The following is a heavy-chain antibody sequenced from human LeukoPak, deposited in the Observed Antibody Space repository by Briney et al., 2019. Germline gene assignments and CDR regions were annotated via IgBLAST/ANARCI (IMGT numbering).Heavy chain of an antibody. V-gene: IGHV3-23*01. Sequence: GGSLRLSCAASGFTFSSNAMSWVRQAPGKGLEWVSGISYSGGSRNYADSVKGRFTISRDNSKNTLYLQMNSLRAEDTAVYYCARQIAARTPYYFDYWGQGTLVTVSS. CDR2: ISYSGGSR. CDR3: ARQIAARTPYYFDY. J-gene: IGHJ4*02. D-gene: IGHD6-6*01. CDR1: GFTFSSNA.